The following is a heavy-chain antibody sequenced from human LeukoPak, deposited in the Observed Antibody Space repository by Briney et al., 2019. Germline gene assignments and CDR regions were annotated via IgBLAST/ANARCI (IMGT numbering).Heavy chain of an antibody. J-gene: IGHJ4*02. D-gene: IGHD2-2*01. V-gene: IGHV4-59*08. CDR3: ARARDIVVSSNIYSFDY. CDR1: GGSISSYY. Sequence: SETLSLTCTVSGGSISSYYWSWIRQPPGKGLEWIGYIYYSGSTNYNPSLKSRVTISVDTSTNQCSLKLSSVTAADTAVYYCARARDIVVSSNIYSFDYWGQGTLVTVSS. CDR2: IYYSGST.